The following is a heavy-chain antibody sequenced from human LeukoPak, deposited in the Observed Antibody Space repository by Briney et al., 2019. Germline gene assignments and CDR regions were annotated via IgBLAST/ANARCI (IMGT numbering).Heavy chain of an antibody. V-gene: IGHV4-59*01. D-gene: IGHD6-6*01. J-gene: IGHJ6*03. CDR2: IYYSGST. CDR3: ARDWGVSARPGYMDV. Sequence: PSETLSLTCTVSGGSISNYYWSWIRQPPGKGLEWIGYIYYSGSTKYNPSLKSRVTISVDTSKNQFSLRLSPVTAADTAVYHCARDWGVSARPGYMDVWGKGTTVTVSS. CDR1: GGSISNYY.